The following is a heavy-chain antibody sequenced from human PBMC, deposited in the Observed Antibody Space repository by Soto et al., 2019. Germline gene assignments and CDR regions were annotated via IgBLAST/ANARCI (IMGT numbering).Heavy chain of an antibody. V-gene: IGHV4-34*01. J-gene: IGHJ2*01. CDR2: INHSGSS. Sequence: ETLSLTCAVDGGPLSGFYWSWIRQPPGKGLEWIGEINHSGSSNYNPTLKSRVTMSLDTSRKQFSLSLNSVTAADTAVYYCARMAGPWYFDLWGRGTLVTVSA. CDR1: GGPLSGFY. CDR3: ARMAGPWYFDL.